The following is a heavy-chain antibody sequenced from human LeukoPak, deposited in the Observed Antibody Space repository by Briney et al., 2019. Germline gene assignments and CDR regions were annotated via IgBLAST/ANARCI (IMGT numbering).Heavy chain of an antibody. Sequence: PGGSLRLSCAASGFTLSSYAMTWVRQAPGKGLEWVGFIRSQIYGGTPEYAASVKGRFTISRDDSEGVAYLQMNSLKTEDTAVYYCTRDQTPYYWGQGTLVTVSS. V-gene: IGHV3-49*04. CDR3: TRDQTPYY. J-gene: IGHJ4*02. CDR2: IRSQIYGGTP. CDR1: GFTLSSYA.